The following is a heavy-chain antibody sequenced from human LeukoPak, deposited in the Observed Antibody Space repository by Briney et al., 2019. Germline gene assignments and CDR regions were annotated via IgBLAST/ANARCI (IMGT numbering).Heavy chain of an antibody. V-gene: IGHV3-7*01. CDR2: IKQDGSEK. J-gene: IGHJ4*02. CDR3: ARENGEGVPGY. Sequence: GGSLRLSCAASGFTFSSYWMSWVRQAPGKGLEWVANIKQDGSEKYYVDSVKGRFTISRDNAKNALYLQMNSMRAEDTAVYYCARENGEGVPGYWGQGTLVTVSS. CDR1: GFTFSSYW. D-gene: IGHD2-8*01.